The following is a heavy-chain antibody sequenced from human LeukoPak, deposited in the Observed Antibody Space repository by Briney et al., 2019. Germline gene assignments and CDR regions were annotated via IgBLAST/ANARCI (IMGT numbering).Heavy chain of an antibody. J-gene: IGHJ4*02. CDR1: GGSISSGGYS. V-gene: IGHV4-30-2*01. CDR3: ARAVLLWFGEHFDY. CDR2: IYHSGST. Sequence: SETLSLTRAVSGGSISSGGYSWSWIRQPPGKGLEWIGYIYHSGSTYYNPSLKSRVTISVDRSKNQFSLKLSSVTAADTAVYYCARAVLLWFGEHFDYWGQGTLVTVSS. D-gene: IGHD3-10*01.